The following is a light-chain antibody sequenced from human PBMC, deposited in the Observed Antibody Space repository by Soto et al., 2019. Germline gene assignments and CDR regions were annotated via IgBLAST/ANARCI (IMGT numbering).Light chain of an antibody. V-gene: IGKV1-39*01. CDR2: TTS. Sequence: DIQMTQSPSSLSASVGDRVSITCRASQTINNYLNWFQQKPGEAPKLLIYTTSKLQSGVPSRFSGSGSGADFTLTISNLQPEDFATYYCKQGYDVPLTFGQGTRLDI. CDR1: QTINNY. CDR3: KQGYDVPLT. J-gene: IGKJ5*01.